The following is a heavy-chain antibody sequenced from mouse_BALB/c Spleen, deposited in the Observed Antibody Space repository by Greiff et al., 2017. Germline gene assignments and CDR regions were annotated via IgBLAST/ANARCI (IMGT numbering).Heavy chain of an antibody. Sequence: EVKLMESGGGLVQPGGSRKLSCAASGFTFSSFGMHWVRQAPEKGLEWVAYISSGSSTIYYADTVKGRFTISRDNPKNTLFLQMTSLRSEDTAMYYCAREGFWDYYGYGFAYWGQGTLVTVSA. CDR2: ISSGSSTI. V-gene: IGHV5-17*02. J-gene: IGHJ3*01. CDR3: AREGFWDYYGYGFAY. D-gene: IGHD1-2*01. CDR1: GFTFSSFG.